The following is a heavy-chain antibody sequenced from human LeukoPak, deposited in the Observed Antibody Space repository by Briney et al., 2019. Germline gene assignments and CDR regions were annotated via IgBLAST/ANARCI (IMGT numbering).Heavy chain of an antibody. CDR2: ISAYNGNT. Sequence: ASVKVSCKAFGYTFYNYSIIWVRQAPGQGLEWRVLISAYNGNTRYAQKIQDRVSMTTDTSTDTAYVELRSLRYDATAVYYCARGQLPAVIFNYYYSAVDVWGQGTTVTVSS. D-gene: IGHD2-2*01. J-gene: IGHJ6*02. CDR1: GYTFYNYS. V-gene: IGHV1-18*01. CDR3: ARGQLPAVIFNYYYSAVDV.